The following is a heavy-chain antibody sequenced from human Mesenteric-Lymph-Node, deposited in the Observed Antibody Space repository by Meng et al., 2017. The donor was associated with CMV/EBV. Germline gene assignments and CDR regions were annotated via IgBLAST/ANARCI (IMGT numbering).Heavy chain of an antibody. D-gene: IGHD3-3*01. Sequence: SETLSLTCAVYARSFSGYYWSWIRQPPGKGLEWIGEINHSGSTNYNLSLKSRVTISIDTSKNQFSLKLSSVTAADTAVYYCARGGYDFWSGYSQYLQLWGQGTLVTVSS. J-gene: IGHJ1*01. CDR1: ARSFSGYY. V-gene: IGHV4-34*01. CDR2: INHSGST. CDR3: ARGGYDFWSGYSQYLQL.